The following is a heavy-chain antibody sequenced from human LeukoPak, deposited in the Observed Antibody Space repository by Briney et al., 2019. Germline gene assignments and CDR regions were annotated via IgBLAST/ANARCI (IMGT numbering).Heavy chain of an antibody. D-gene: IGHD3-22*01. V-gene: IGHV4-59*01. J-gene: IGHJ6*03. Sequence: SETLSLTCTVSGGSISSYYWSWIRQPAGKGLEWIGYIYYSGSTKYNPSLKSRVSVSVKLSSVTAADTAVYYCARTLSSGYPDYFYYMDVWGKGTTVTISS. CDR1: GGSISSYY. CDR3: ARTLSSGYPDYFYYMDV. CDR2: IYYSGST.